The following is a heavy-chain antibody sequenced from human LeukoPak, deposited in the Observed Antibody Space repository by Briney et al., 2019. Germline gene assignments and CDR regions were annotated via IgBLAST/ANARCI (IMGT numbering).Heavy chain of an antibody. Sequence: GASVKVSCKASGYTFTSYGISWVRQAPGQGLEWMGWISADNGNTNYAQKLQGRVTMTTDTSTSTAYMELRSLRSDDTAVYYCARDGSTFPPRLEPFDYWGQGTLVTVSS. V-gene: IGHV1-18*01. CDR1: GYTFTSYG. D-gene: IGHD6-13*01. J-gene: IGHJ4*02. CDR2: ISADNGNT. CDR3: ARDGSTFPPRLEPFDY.